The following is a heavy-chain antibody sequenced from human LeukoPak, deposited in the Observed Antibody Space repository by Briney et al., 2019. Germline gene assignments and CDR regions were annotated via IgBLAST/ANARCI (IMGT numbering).Heavy chain of an antibody. CDR1: GFTFSSYS. CDR3: ARELAKRDPIDY. D-gene: IGHD5-12*01. J-gene: IGHJ4*02. Sequence: GGSLRLSCAASGFTFSSYSMNWVRQAPGKGLEWVSSISSSSSYIYYADSVKGRFTISRDNAKNSVYLQMNSLRAEDTAVYYCARELAKRDPIDYWGQGTLVTVSS. CDR2: ISSSSSYI. V-gene: IGHV3-21*01.